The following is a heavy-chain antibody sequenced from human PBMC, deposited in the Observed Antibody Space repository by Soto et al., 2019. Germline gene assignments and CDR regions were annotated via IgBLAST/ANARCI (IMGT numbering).Heavy chain of an antibody. CDR3: ASVGGQLFGAHGMDV. D-gene: IGHD3-10*01. CDR1: GYTFTTYE. V-gene: IGHV1-8*01. J-gene: IGHJ6*02. Sequence: QVQLVQSGAEVKKPGASVKVSCKASGYTFTTYEINWVRQVPGQGLEWMGWMSPSSGNTGYVDQFRGRVTMTSNTSMTTAYMALSSLRSEDTAVYYCASVGGQLFGAHGMDVWGQGTTVTVSS. CDR2: MSPSSGNT.